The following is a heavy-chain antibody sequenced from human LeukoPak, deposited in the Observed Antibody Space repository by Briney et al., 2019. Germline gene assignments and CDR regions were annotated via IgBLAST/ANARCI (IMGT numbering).Heavy chain of an antibody. CDR2: ISWNSGSI. CDR1: GFTFDDYA. CDR3: ARLHYDSSGYEGDY. V-gene: IGHV3-9*01. Sequence: GGSLRLSCAASGFTFDDYAMHWVRQAPGKGLEWVSGISWNSGSIGYADSVKGRFTISRDNAKNSLYLQMNSLRAEDTAVYYCARLHYDSSGYEGDYWGQGTLVTVSS. D-gene: IGHD3-22*01. J-gene: IGHJ4*02.